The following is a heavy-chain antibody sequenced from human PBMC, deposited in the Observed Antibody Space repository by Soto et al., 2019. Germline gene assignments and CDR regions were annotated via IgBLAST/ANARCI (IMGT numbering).Heavy chain of an antibody. Sequence: PGESLKISCKGSGYSFTSHWISWVRQMPGKGLEWMGRIDPSDSYTNYSPSFQGHVTISADKSISTAYLQWSSLKASDTAMYYCARRLAAAGTYYYYGMDVWGQGTTVTVSS. CDR2: IDPSDSYT. J-gene: IGHJ6*02. D-gene: IGHD6-13*01. CDR1: GYSFTSHW. CDR3: ARRLAAAGTYYYYGMDV. V-gene: IGHV5-10-1*01.